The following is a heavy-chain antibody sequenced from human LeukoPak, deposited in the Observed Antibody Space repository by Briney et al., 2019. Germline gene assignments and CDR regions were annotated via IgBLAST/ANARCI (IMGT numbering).Heavy chain of an antibody. CDR1: VGSFSGYY. CDR3: ARGADIVVVPAAHRLYYFDY. Sequence: PSETLSLTCAVYVGSFSGYYWSWIRQPPGKGLEWIGEINHSGSTNYNPSLKSRVTISVDTSKNQFSLKLTSVTAADTAVYYCARGADIVVVPAAHRLYYFDYWGQGTLVTVSS. V-gene: IGHV4-34*01. J-gene: IGHJ4*02. CDR2: INHSGST. D-gene: IGHD2-2*01.